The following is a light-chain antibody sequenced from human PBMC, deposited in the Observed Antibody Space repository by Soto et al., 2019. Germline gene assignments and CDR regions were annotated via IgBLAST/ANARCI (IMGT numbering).Light chain of an antibody. J-gene: IGKJ1*01. CDR2: KAS. CDR3: QHDNCYSEA. CDR1: QTISSW. Sequence: DIQMTQSPSTLSGSVGDRVTLTCRASQTISSWLAWYQQKAGKAPKLLIYKASTLKSGVPSRFSGSGSGTEFTLTISSLQPDYFATYYCQHDNCYSEAFGQGTKVDLK. V-gene: IGKV1-5*03.